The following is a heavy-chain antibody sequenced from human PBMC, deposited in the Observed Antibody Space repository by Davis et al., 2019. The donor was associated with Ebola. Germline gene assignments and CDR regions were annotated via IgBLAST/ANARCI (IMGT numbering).Heavy chain of an antibody. D-gene: IGHD1-26*01. CDR1: GGSIRSYF. Sequence: SETLSLTCTVSGGSIRSYFWSWIRKPPGKGLQWIGYVHHSGSTNYNPSFKSRVTMSVDTSKNQFSLKLSSVTAADTAVYYCARRSSIYYYYGMDVWGKGTTVTVSS. CDR3: ARRSSIYYYYGMDV. V-gene: IGHV4-59*08. J-gene: IGHJ6*04. CDR2: VHHSGST.